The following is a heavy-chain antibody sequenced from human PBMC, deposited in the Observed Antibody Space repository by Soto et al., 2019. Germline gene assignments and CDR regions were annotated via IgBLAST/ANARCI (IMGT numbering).Heavy chain of an antibody. D-gene: IGHD4-17*01. Sequence: GGSLRLSCTASGFTFGDYAMSWFRQAPGKGLEWVGFIRSKAYGGTTEYAASVKGRFTISRDDSKSIAYLQMNSLKTEDTAVYYCTRASRNDYGDHKPRGSAFDIWGQGTMVTVSS. CDR3: TRASRNDYGDHKPRGSAFDI. CDR1: GFTFGDYA. V-gene: IGHV3-49*03. CDR2: IRSKAYGGTT. J-gene: IGHJ3*02.